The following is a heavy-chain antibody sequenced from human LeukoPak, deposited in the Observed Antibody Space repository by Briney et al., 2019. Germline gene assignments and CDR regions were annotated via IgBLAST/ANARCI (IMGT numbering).Heavy chain of an antibody. CDR1: GGSISSYY. CDR3: AGGRAGAGFDY. D-gene: IGHD1-26*01. J-gene: IGHJ4*02. V-gene: IGHV4-59*01. Sequence: SETLSLTCTVSGGSISSYYWSWLRQPPGKGLEWIGHIYYSGSTNYNPSLKSRVPISVDTSKNQFSLKLSSVTAADTAVYSCAGGRAGAGFDYWGQGTLVTVSS. CDR2: IYYSGST.